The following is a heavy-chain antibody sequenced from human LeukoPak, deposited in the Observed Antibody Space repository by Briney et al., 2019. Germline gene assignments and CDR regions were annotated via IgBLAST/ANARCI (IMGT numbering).Heavy chain of an antibody. CDR2: IYTSGST. V-gene: IGHV4-4*07. Sequence: SETLSLTCTVSGGSLSSYYWSWIRQPAGKGLEWIGRIYTSGSTKYNPSLKSRVTMSVDTSKKQFSLKLSSVTAAETAVYYCAREAYYDILTCYYYAERNFDYWGQGTLVTVSS. CDR3: AREAYYDILTCYYYAERNFDY. J-gene: IGHJ4*02. D-gene: IGHD3-9*01. CDR1: GGSLSSYY.